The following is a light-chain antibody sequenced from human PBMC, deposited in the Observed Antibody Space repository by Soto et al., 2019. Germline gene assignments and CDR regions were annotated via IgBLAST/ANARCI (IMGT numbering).Light chain of an antibody. CDR2: GTS. CDR3: QQRRLWYS. CDR1: QSVGSY. Sequence: EVVLTQSPATLSLSPGERATLSCRASQSVGSYLAWYQQTPGQAPRLLIYGTSNRATGIPARFSGSGSGTDFTLTSSSLEPEYSAVYFCQQRRLWYSFGQGTKLEIK. V-gene: IGKV3-11*01. J-gene: IGKJ2*03.